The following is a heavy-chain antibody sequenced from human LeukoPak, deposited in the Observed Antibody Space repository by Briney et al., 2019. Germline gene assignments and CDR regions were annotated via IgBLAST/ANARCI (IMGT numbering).Heavy chain of an antibody. V-gene: IGHV3-64*01. Sequence: GGSLRLSCAASGSTFSSYAMHWVRQAPGKGLEYVSAISSNGGSTYYANSVKGRFTISRDNSKNTLYLQMGSLRAEDMAVYYCARGIRGPAGVWRSYYGMDVWGQGTTVTVSS. J-gene: IGHJ6*02. CDR2: ISSNGGST. CDR3: ARGIRGPAGVWRSYYGMDV. CDR1: GSTFSSYA. D-gene: IGHD3-10*01.